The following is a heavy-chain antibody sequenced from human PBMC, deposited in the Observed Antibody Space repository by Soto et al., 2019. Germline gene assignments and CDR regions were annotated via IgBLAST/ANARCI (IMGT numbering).Heavy chain of an antibody. D-gene: IGHD1-7*01. CDR3: ARDPGIIGTTAYFDD. CDR2: IYYSGST. Sequence: QVQLQESGPGLVKPSETLSLTCTVSGDSISSYYWNWIRQPPGKALEWIGYIYYSGSTKYNPSLKSRVTISVDTSKNQFSLKLSSVTAADTAVYYCARDPGIIGTTAYFDDWGQGTLVTVSS. V-gene: IGHV4-59*01. J-gene: IGHJ4*02. CDR1: GDSISSYY.